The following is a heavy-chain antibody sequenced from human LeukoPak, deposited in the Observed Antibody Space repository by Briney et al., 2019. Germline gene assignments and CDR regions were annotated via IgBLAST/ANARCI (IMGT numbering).Heavy chain of an antibody. Sequence: PSETLSLTCTVSGGSISSSSYYWGWIRQPPGKGLGWIGSIYYSGSTSYNPSLKSRVTISVDTSKNQFSLKLSSVTAADTAVYYCARASYNSSDAFDIWGQGTMVTVS. V-gene: IGHV4-39*07. CDR1: GGSISSSSYY. CDR2: IYYSGST. D-gene: IGHD1-1*01. CDR3: ARASYNSSDAFDI. J-gene: IGHJ3*02.